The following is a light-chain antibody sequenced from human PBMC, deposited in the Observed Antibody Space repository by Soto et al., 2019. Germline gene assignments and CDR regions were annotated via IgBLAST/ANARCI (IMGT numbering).Light chain of an antibody. CDR3: CSYAGRSTWDVV. Sequence: QSALTQPASVSGSPAQSITISCTGSSSDVGGSGLVSWYQFHPGKAPKLLIFEGFKRPSGVSNRFSGSKSGSTASLTISGLQTEDEAYYYCCSYAGRSTWDVVFGGGTKLTVL. V-gene: IGLV2-23*01. CDR2: EGF. CDR1: SSDVGGSGL. J-gene: IGLJ2*01.